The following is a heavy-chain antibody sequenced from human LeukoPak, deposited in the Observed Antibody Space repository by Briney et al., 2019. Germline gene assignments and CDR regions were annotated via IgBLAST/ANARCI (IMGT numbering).Heavy chain of an antibody. D-gene: IGHD3-22*01. CDR1: GFTFSSYW. J-gene: IGHJ4*02. CDR2: INGDGSST. CDR3: ARDLSSDYYDSSGYLNY. V-gene: IGHV3-74*01. Sequence: GGSLRLSCAASGFTFSSYWMHWVRQAPGKGLVWVSRINGDGSSTSYADSVKGRFTISRDNAKNTLYLQMNSLRAEDTAVYYCARDLSSDYYDSSGYLNYWGQGTLVTVSS.